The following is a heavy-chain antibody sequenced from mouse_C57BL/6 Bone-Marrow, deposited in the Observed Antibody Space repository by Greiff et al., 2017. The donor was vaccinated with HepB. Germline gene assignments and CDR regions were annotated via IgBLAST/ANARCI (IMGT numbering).Heavy chain of an antibody. D-gene: IGHD1-1*01. J-gene: IGHJ2*01. CDR3: ATTVVAPCYFDY. V-gene: IGHV1-55*01. CDR1: GYTFTSYW. Sequence: VKLMESGAELVKPGASVKMSCKASGYTFTSYWITWVKQRPGQGLEWIGDIYPGSGSTNYNEKFKSKATLTVDTSSSTAYMQLSSLTSEDSAVYYCATTVVAPCYFDYWGQGTTLTVSS. CDR2: IYPGSGST.